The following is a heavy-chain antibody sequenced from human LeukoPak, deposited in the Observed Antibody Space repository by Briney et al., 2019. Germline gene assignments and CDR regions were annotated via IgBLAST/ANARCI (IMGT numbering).Heavy chain of an antibody. CDR3: ARDVEDIVVVVAASPYNWFDP. V-gene: IGHV1-2*02. D-gene: IGHD2-15*01. Sequence: ASVKVSCKASGYTLTGYYIHWVRQAPGQGLECMGWLNPHSGGTNYAQKSQGRVTMTRDTSISTAYMELSRLRSDDTDVYCCARDVEDIVVVVAASPYNWFDPWGQGTLVTVSS. J-gene: IGHJ5*02. CDR2: LNPHSGGT. CDR1: GYTLTGYY.